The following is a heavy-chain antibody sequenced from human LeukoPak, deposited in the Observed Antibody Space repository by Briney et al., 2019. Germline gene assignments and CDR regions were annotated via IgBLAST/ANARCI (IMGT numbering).Heavy chain of an antibody. V-gene: IGHV3-21*04. CDR2: ISSSSSYI. CDR3: ARLPLWTDYYYGMDV. Sequence: GGSLRLSCAASGFTFSSYSMNWVRQAPGKGLEWVSSISSSSSYIYYADSVKGRFTISRDNSKNTLYLQMNSLRAEDTAVYYCARLPLWTDYYYGMDVWGQGTTVTVSS. J-gene: IGHJ6*02. D-gene: IGHD3-10*01. CDR1: GFTFSSYS.